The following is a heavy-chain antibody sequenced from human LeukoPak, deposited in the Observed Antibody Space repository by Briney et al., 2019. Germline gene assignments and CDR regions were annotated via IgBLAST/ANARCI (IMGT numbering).Heavy chain of an antibody. CDR1: GFTFSSYA. Sequence: GGSLRLSCAASGFTFSSYAMSWVRQAPGKGREWVSAISGSGGSTYYADSVKGRFTISRDNSKNTLYLQMNSLRAEDTAVYYCAKDRISHGDYGYWGQGTLVTVSS. V-gene: IGHV3-23*01. CDR2: ISGSGGST. CDR3: AKDRISHGDYGY. J-gene: IGHJ4*02. D-gene: IGHD4-17*01.